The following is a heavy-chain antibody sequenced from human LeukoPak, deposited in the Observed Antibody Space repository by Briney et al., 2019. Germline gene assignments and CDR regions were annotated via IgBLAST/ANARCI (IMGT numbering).Heavy chain of an antibody. V-gene: IGHV3-23*01. CDR3: ARVSGGHYGSGSYTAEGV. J-gene: IGHJ6*02. Sequence: GGSLRLSCAASGFTFTSCAMAWFRQAPGKGLQWVSAINGVGGSTFYAGSVKGRFTISRDNAKNSLYLQMNSLRDEDTAVYYCARVSGGHYGSGSYTAEGVWGQGTTVTVSS. CDR1: GFTFTSCA. D-gene: IGHD3-10*01. CDR2: INGVGGST.